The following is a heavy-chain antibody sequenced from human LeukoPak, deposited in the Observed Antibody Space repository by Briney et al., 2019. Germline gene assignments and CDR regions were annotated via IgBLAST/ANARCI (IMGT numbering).Heavy chain of an antibody. Sequence: ASVKVSCKVSGYTLTELSMHWVRQAPGKGLEWMGGFDPEDGETIYAQKFQGRVTMTTDTSTSTAYMELRSLRSDDTAVYYCARVIDGDYRRGDYWGQGTLVTVSS. J-gene: IGHJ4*02. CDR2: FDPEDGET. CDR1: GYTLTELS. CDR3: ARVIDGDYRRGDY. D-gene: IGHD4-17*01. V-gene: IGHV1-24*01.